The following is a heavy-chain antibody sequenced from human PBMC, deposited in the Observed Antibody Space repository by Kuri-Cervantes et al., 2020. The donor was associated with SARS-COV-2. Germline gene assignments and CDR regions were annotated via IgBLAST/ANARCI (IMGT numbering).Heavy chain of an antibody. CDR2: ISHDGKNK. J-gene: IGHJ4*02. Sequence: GESLKISCAASGFNFSRTDMHWVRQAPGKGLEWVAVISHDGKNKKCIASGKGRFTISRDNSQNTLYLHMKSLRSEDTAMYYCAKDRVGVQDFGGQGTLVTCSS. CDR1: GFNFSRTD. V-gene: IGHV3-30*18. D-gene: IGHD2-21*01. CDR3: AKDRVGVQDF.